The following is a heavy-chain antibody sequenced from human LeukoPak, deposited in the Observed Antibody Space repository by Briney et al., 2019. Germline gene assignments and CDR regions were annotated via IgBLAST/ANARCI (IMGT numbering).Heavy chain of an antibody. CDR1: GFTFSSYA. CDR2: INHGGST. Sequence: GSRRLSCAASGFTFSSYAMSWVRQPPGKGLEWIGEINHGGSTNYNPSLKSRVTISVDTSKNQFSLKLSSVTAADTAVYYCARQRRGYSYGSVNNRWFDPWGQGTLVTVSS. V-gene: IGHV4-34*01. CDR3: ARQRRGYSYGSVNNRWFDP. J-gene: IGHJ5*02. D-gene: IGHD5-18*01.